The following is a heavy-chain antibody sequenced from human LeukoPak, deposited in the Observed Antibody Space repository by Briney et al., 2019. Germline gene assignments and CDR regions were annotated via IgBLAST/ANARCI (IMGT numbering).Heavy chain of an antibody. V-gene: IGHV1-2*02. CDR3: ARVGIYDFWSGYYVY. CDR1: GYTFTGYY. Sequence: ASVKVSCKASGYTFTGYYMHWARQAPGQGLEWMGWINPNSGGTNYAQKFQGRVTMTRDTSISTAYMELSRPRSDDTAVYYCARVGIYDFWSGYYVYWGQGTLVTVSS. D-gene: IGHD3-3*01. CDR2: INPNSGGT. J-gene: IGHJ4*02.